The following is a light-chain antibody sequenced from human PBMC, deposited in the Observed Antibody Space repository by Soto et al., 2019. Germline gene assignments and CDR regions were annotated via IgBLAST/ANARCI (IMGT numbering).Light chain of an antibody. J-gene: IGKJ4*01. Sequence: IQLTQSPSSLSASIGDRVTITCRAGQGISTFLAWYQQTPRKAPKLLIYAASTLQSGVPSRFSGSGSGTDFTLTISSLQHEDFATYYCQQLHSYPLTFGGGTKVDIK. CDR3: QQLHSYPLT. CDR2: AAS. CDR1: QGISTF. V-gene: IGKV1-9*01.